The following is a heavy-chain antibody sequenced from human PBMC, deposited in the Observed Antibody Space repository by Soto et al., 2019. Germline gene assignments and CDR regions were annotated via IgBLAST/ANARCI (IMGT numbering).Heavy chain of an antibody. V-gene: IGHV3-23*01. CDR2: SSATGAGT. CDR3: AKDRRAGGNYGLYSDF. D-gene: IGHD1-7*01. Sequence: GGSLRLSCEASGFTFSSYGMTWVRQAPGKGLEWVPFSSATGAGTYYADSVKGRFTISRDNSKNTLYLQMTSLRADDTAVYYCAKDRRAGGNYGLYSDFWGQGALVTVSS. CDR1: GFTFSSYG. J-gene: IGHJ4*02.